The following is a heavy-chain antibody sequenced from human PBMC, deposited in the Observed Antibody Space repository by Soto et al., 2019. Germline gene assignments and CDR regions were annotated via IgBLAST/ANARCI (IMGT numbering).Heavy chain of an antibody. J-gene: IGHJ4*02. D-gene: IGHD5-12*01. CDR1: GSTFSSYS. Sequence: EVQLVESGGGLVKPGGSLRLSCAASGSTFSSYSMNWVRQAPGKGLEWVSSISSSSSYIYYADSVKGRFTISRDNAKNSLYLQMNSLRAEDTAVYYCARFIVATTGKDYWGQGTLVTVSS. CDR3: ARFIVATTGKDY. CDR2: ISSSSSYI. V-gene: IGHV3-21*01.